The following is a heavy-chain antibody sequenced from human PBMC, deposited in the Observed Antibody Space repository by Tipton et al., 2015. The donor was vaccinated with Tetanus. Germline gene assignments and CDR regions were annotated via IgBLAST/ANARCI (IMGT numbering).Heavy chain of an antibody. CDR1: GGSISNSEYY. V-gene: IGHV4-39*02. D-gene: IGHD2-2*01. CDR3: AEGRRFCSSNSCHEYYFDS. Sequence: TLSLTCSLSGGSISNSEYYWAWIRQPPGKGLEWIGSVFDSGTCYYNPSLKSRVTISVDTSKNHFSLRLSSVTAAETAVYYCAEGRRFCSSNSCHEYYFDSWGRGTLVTVSS. J-gene: IGHJ4*02. CDR2: VFDSGTC.